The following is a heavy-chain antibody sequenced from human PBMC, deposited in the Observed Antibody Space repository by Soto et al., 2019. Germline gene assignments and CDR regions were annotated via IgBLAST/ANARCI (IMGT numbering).Heavy chain of an antibody. D-gene: IGHD1-7*01. CDR3: ASGTTYDQYGMDV. J-gene: IGHJ6*02. V-gene: IGHV6-1*01. CDR1: GDSVSSNSVA. CDR2: TYYRSKWYI. Sequence: SQTLSLTCAISGDSVSSNSVAWNWIRQSPSRGLEWLGRTYYRSKWYIDYAVSVKGRMSINPDPSKNQFSLQLNSVTPEDTAVYYCASGTTYDQYGMDVWGQGTTVTVSS.